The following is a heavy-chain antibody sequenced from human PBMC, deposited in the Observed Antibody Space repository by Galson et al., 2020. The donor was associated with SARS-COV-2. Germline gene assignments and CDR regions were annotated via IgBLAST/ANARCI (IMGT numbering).Heavy chain of an antibody. V-gene: IGHV2-5*02. CDR2: IFWDNDK. CDR1: GFSLNTSGVG. CDR3: AHSAGWAVIGHNWLDP. Sequence: KMSGPTLVTPTHTLTLTCTFSGFSLNTSGVGVGWIRQPPRKALEWPALIFWDNDKWYSPSLKSRLNINNDSSRNQVVLTMTNMDPADTATYYCAHSAGWAVIGHNWLDPWGQGTLVTVSS. D-gene: IGHD4-4*01. J-gene: IGHJ5*02.